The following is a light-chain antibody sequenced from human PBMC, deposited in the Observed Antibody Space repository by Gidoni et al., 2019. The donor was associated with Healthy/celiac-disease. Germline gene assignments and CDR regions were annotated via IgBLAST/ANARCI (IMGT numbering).Light chain of an antibody. V-gene: IGLV6-57*02. CDR2: EDN. CDR3: QSYDSSNYV. J-gene: IGLJ1*01. Sequence: NFMLTQPHSVSESPGKTVTISCTGSSGSIASNYVQWYQQRPGSAPSTMIYEDNQRPSGVPDRFSGSIDSSSNSASLTSSGLKTEDEADYYCQSYDSSNYVFGTGTKVTVL. CDR1: SGSIASNY.